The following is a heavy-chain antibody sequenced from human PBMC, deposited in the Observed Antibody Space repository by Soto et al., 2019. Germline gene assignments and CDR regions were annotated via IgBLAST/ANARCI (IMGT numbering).Heavy chain of an antibody. Sequence: QITLKESGPPLVKPTQTLTLTCAFSGFSLTTTGVNVAWIRQPPGKALEWLALIYWDDDKRYRPSLRSRLTXTXDTSKNQGVLTMTNMDPVDTGTYYCARRAYSGSLDYWGHGTLVTVSS. CDR1: GFSLTTTGVN. J-gene: IGHJ4*01. CDR2: IYWDDDK. CDR3: ARRAYSGSLDY. V-gene: IGHV2-5*02. D-gene: IGHD3-10*01.